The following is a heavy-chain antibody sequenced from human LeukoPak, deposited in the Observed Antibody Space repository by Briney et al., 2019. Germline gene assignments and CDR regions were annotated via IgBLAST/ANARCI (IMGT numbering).Heavy chain of an antibody. V-gene: IGHV1-69*13. CDR2: IIPIFGTT. J-gene: IGHJ6*02. D-gene: IGHD6-6*01. CDR1: GYTFISYV. Sequence: SVKVSCKASGYTFISYVMHWVRQAPGQGLEWMGGIIPIFGTTNYAQKFQGRVTITADESTSTAYMELSSLRSEDTAVYYCARTVVYSSSSPYYYGMDVWGQGTTVTVSS. CDR3: ARTVVYSSSSPYYYGMDV.